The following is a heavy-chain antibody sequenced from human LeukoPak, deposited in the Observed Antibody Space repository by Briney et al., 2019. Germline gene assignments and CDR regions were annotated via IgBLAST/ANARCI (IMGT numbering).Heavy chain of an antibody. Sequence: GGSLRLSCAVSGFTFSSYWMHWVRQAPGKGLEWVANIKQDGSEKYYVDSVKGRFTISRDNSKNTLYLQMNSLRAEDTAVYYCAKGSGGSYWGQGTMVTVSS. D-gene: IGHD1-26*01. J-gene: IGHJ3*01. CDR3: AKGSGGSY. V-gene: IGHV3-7*01. CDR1: GFTFSSYW. CDR2: IKQDGSEK.